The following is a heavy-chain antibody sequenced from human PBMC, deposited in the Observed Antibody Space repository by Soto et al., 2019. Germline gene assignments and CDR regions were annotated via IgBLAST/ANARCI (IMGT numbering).Heavy chain of an antibody. V-gene: IGHV3-30*18. D-gene: IGHD1-20*01. CDR1: GFTFSSYG. CDR3: AKALYNWNYLDY. J-gene: IGHJ4*02. CDR2: ISYDGSNK. Sequence: PGGSLRLSCAASGFTFSSYGMHWVRQAPGKGLEWVAVISYDGSNKYYADSVKGRFTISRDNSKNTLYLQMNSLRAEDTAVYYCAKALYNWNYLDYWGQGTLVTVSS.